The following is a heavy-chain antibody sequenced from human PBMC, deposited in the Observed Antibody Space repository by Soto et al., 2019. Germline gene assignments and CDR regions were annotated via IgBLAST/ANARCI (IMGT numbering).Heavy chain of an antibody. V-gene: IGHV4-4*02. J-gene: IGHJ4*02. CDR1: GGSISSSNW. CDR2: IYHSGRT. CDR3: ASIGYNYYCDY. Sequence: QVQLQDSGPGLVKPSGTLSLTCAVSGGSISSSNWWSWVRQPPGKGLEWTGAIYHSGRTNCNPSLTSRVTISVDKSKNQFSLKLSAVTAADTAVYYCASIGYNYYCDYWGQGTLVTVSS. D-gene: IGHD5-12*01.